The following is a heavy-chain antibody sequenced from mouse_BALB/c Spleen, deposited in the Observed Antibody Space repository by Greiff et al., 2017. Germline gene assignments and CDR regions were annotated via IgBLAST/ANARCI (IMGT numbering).Heavy chain of an antibody. Sequence: QVQLQQSGAELMKPGASVKISCKATGYTFSSYWIEWVKQRPGHGLEWIGEILPGSGSTNYNEKFKGKATFTADTSSNTAYMQLSSLTFEDSAVYYCATYYRYEAWFAYWGQGTLVTVSA. J-gene: IGHJ3*01. D-gene: IGHD2-14*01. V-gene: IGHV1-9*01. CDR2: ILPGSGST. CDR1: GYTFSSYW. CDR3: ATYYRYEAWFAY.